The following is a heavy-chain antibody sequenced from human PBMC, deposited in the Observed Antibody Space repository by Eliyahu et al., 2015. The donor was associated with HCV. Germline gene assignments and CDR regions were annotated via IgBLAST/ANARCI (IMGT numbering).Heavy chain of an antibody. CDR1: GGSISSYY. J-gene: IGHJ4*02. Sequence: QVQLQESGPGLVKPSETLSLTCTVSGGSISSYYWSWIRQPPGKGLEWIGYIYYSGSTNYNPSLKSRVTISVDTSKNQFSLKLSSVTAADTAVYYCARGQSVEMATIPQYYFDYWGQGTLVTVSS. D-gene: IGHD5-24*01. CDR2: IYYSGST. V-gene: IGHV4-59*01. CDR3: ARGQSVEMATIPQYYFDY.